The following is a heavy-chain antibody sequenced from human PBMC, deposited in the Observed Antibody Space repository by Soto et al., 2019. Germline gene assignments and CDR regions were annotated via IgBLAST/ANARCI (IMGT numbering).Heavy chain of an antibody. Sequence: GGSLRLSCAASGFTVSSNYMSWVRQAPGKGLEWVSVIYSGGSTYYADSVKGRFTISRDNSKNTRYLQMNSLRAGDTAVYYCARAPPYFGEPYGFDIWGQGTMVTVSS. CDR2: IYSGGST. CDR1: GFTVSSNY. CDR3: ARAPPYFGEPYGFDI. J-gene: IGHJ3*02. V-gene: IGHV3-53*01. D-gene: IGHD3-10*01.